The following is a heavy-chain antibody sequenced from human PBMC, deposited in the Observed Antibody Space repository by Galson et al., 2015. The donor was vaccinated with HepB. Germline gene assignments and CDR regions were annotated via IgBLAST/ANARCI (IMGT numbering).Heavy chain of an antibody. CDR1: GGSISSYY. V-gene: IGHV4-59*01. J-gene: IGHJ3*02. CDR3: ARVGLGDYYDSSGYYLDAFDI. D-gene: IGHD3-22*01. Sequence: QVRLQESGPGLVKPSETLSLTCTVSGGSISSYYWSWIRQPPGKGLEWIGYIYYSGSTNYNPSLKSRVTISVDTSKNQVSLKLSSVTAADTAVYYCARVGLGDYYDSSGYYLDAFDIWGQGTMVTVSS. CDR2: IYYSGST.